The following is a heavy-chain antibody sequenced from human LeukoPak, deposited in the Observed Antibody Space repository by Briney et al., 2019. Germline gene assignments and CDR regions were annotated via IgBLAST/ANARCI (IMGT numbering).Heavy chain of an antibody. Sequence: SETLSLTCTVSGVSISSSSYYWGWIRQPPGKGLEWIGSIYYSGSTYYNPSLKSRVTISVDTSKNQFSLKLSSVTAADTAVYYCARLKAVAGTRNGNWFDPWGQGTLVTVSS. CDR1: GVSISSSSYY. V-gene: IGHV4-39*07. J-gene: IGHJ5*02. CDR3: ARLKAVAGTRNGNWFDP. D-gene: IGHD6-19*01. CDR2: IYYSGST.